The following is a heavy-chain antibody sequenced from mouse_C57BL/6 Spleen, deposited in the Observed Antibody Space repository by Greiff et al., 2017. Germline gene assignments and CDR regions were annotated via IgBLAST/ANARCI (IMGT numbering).Heavy chain of an antibody. CDR2: IDPSDSET. Sequence: QVQLQQPGAELVRPGSSVKLSCKASGYTFTSYWMHWVKQRPIQGLEWIGNIDPSDSETHYNQKFKDKATVTVDKSSSTAYMQLSSLTSEDSAVYYCARSYYSNLYAMDYWGQGTSVTVSS. V-gene: IGHV1-52*01. CDR3: ARSYYSNLYAMDY. CDR1: GYTFTSYW. J-gene: IGHJ4*01. D-gene: IGHD2-5*01.